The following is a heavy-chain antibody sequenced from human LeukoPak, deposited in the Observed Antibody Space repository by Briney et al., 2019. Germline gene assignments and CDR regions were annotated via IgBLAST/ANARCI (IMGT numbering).Heavy chain of an antibody. J-gene: IGHJ3*02. CDR3: ARESSPEDAFDI. Sequence: WGSLRLSCAASGFTFSSYWMSWVRQAPGKGLECVSYISSSGSTIYYADSVKGRFTISRDNAKNSLYLQMNSLRADDTAVYYCARESSPEDAFDIWGQGTLVTVSS. V-gene: IGHV3-48*04. CDR1: GFTFSSYW. CDR2: ISSSGSTI. D-gene: IGHD1-14*01.